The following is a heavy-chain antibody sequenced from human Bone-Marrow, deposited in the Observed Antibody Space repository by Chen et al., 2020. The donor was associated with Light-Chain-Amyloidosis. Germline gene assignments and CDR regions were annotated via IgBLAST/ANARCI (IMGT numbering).Heavy chain of an antibody. D-gene: IGHD2-21*01. Sequence: QVQLVQSGAEVKKPGASVKVSCKASGYTFTGYYRHWVRPAPGQGLEWMGWINPNRGGTNYAQKFQGRVTMTRDTSISTAYMELSRLGSDDTAVYYCAGEDRGIGAFDIWGQGTMVTVSS. V-gene: IGHV1-2*02. J-gene: IGHJ3*02. CDR2: INPNRGGT. CDR1: GYTFTGYY. CDR3: AGEDRGIGAFDI.